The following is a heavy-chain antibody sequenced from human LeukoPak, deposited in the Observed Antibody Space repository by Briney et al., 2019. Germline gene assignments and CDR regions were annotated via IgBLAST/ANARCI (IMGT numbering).Heavy chain of an antibody. D-gene: IGHD3-3*01. Sequence: GGSLRLSCAASGFTFSSYAMSWVRQAPGKGLEWVSAISGSSGSTYYADFVKGRFTISRDNSKNTLYLQMNSLRVDDTAVYYCAREEPSPDLFSPDVAPVGLHSWGQGTLVTVSS. V-gene: IGHV3-23*01. CDR3: AREEPSPDLFSPDVAPVGLHS. CDR1: GFTFSSYA. J-gene: IGHJ4*02. CDR2: ISGSSGST.